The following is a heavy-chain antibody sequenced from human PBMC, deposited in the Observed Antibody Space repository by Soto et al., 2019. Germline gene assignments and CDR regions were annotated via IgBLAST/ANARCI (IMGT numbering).Heavy chain of an antibody. CDR1: GSSISSSSYY. CDR3: EAGAGDFYFDY. CDR2: IYYSGST. D-gene: IGHD3-3*01. Sequence: SETLSLTCTVSGSSISSSSYYWGWIRQPPGKGLEWIGSIYYSGSTYYNPSLKSRVTISVDTSKNQFSLKLSSVTAADTAVYYCEAGAGDFYFDYWGQGTLVTVSS. J-gene: IGHJ4*02. V-gene: IGHV4-39*01.